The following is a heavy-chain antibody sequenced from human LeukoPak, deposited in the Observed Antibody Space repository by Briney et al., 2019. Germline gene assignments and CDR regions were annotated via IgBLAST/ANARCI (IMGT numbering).Heavy chain of an antibody. V-gene: IGHV1-8*01. CDR1: GYTFTSYD. D-gene: IGHD2-2*03. J-gene: IGHJ6*03. Sequence: ASVKVSCKASGYTFTSYDINWVRQATGQGLEWMGWMNPNSGNTGYAQKFQGRVTMTRNTSISTAYMELSSLRSEDTAVYYCARDGSSSTKSYYYYMDVWGKGTTVTISS. CDR2: MNPNSGNT. CDR3: ARDGSSSTKSYYYYMDV.